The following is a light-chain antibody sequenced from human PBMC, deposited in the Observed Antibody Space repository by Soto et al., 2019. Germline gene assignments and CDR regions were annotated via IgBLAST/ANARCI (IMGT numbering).Light chain of an antibody. J-gene: IGLJ1*01. Sequence: QSALTQPASVSGSPRQSITISCTGTSSDVGGYNYVSWYQQHPGKAPKLMIYDVSNRPSGVSNRFSGSKSGNTASLTISGLQAEDEADYYCSSYTSSSTLPYVFGTGTKVTVL. CDR2: DVS. CDR1: SSDVGGYNY. CDR3: SSYTSSSTLPYV. V-gene: IGLV2-14*01.